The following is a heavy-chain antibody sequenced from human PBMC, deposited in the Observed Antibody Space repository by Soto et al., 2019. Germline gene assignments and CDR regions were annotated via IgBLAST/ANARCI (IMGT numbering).Heavy chain of an antibody. Sequence: PGGSLRLSCAASGFTFSTYNMNWVRQAPGKGLEWVSSITSSSSYIFYADSVKGRFTIPRDNAKNSLYLQMNSLRAEDTAVYYCARYSGTYRDYWGQGTLVTVSS. D-gene: IGHD1-26*01. CDR3: ARYSGTYRDY. CDR1: GFTFSTYN. J-gene: IGHJ4*02. V-gene: IGHV3-21*01. CDR2: ITSSSSYI.